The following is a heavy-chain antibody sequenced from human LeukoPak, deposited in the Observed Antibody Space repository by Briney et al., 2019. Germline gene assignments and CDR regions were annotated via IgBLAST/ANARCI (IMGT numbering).Heavy chain of an antibody. CDR2: ISGSGGST. Sequence: GGSLRLSCAASGFTFSSYAMSWVRQAPGKGLEWASAISGSGGSTYYADSVKGRFTISRDNSKNTLYLQMNSLRAEDTAVYYCAKDLGYCSSTSCYVGGWFDPWGQGTLVTVSS. D-gene: IGHD2-2*01. V-gene: IGHV3-23*01. J-gene: IGHJ5*02. CDR1: GFTFSSYA. CDR3: AKDLGYCSSTSCYVGGWFDP.